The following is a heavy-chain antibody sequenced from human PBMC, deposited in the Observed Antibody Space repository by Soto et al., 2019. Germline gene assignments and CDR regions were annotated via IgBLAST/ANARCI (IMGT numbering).Heavy chain of an antibody. CDR1: GFTFSSYG. CDR3: ARDLGSRWHTHPPNWFDP. CDR2: IWYDGSNK. D-gene: IGHD6-13*01. Sequence: PGESLRLSCGASGFTFSSYGMHWVRQAPGKGLEWVAVIWYDGSNKYYADSVKGRFTISRDNSKNTLYLQMNSLRAEDTDVYYCARDLGSRWHTHPPNWFDPWGQGTLVTVSS. V-gene: IGHV3-33*01. J-gene: IGHJ5*02.